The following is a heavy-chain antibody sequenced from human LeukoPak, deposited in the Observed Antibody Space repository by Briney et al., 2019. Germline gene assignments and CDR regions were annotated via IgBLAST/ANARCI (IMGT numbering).Heavy chain of an antibody. J-gene: IGHJ4*02. D-gene: IGHD6-13*01. Sequence: SETLSLTCTVSGGSISSYYWSWIRQPPGKGLEWIGYIYYSGITNYNPSLKSRATISVDTSKNQFSLKLNSVTAADTAVYYCAKRGSNTWSDFDYWGQGTLVTVSS. CDR1: GGSISSYY. V-gene: IGHV4-59*08. CDR3: AKRGSNTWSDFDY. CDR2: IYYSGIT.